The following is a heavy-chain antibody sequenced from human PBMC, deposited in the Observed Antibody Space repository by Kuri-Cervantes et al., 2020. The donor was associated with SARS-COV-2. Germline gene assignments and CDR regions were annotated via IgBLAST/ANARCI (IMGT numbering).Heavy chain of an antibody. Sequence: SVNVSCKASGYTFTSYGISWVRQAPGQGLEWMGGIIPIFGIANEAQKFQGRVTITADKSTSTAYMELSRLRSEDTAVYYWARAGGVTAIFDYWGQGTLVTVSS. CDR3: ARAGGVTAIFDY. V-gene: IGHV1-69*10. CDR1: GYTFTSYG. J-gene: IGHJ4*02. D-gene: IGHD2-21*02. CDR2: IIPIFGIA.